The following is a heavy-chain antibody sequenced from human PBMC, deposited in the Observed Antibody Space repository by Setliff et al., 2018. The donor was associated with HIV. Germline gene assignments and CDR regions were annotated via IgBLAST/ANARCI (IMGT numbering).Heavy chain of an antibody. J-gene: IGHJ4*02. CDR3: ARAGSYGWDY. CDR2: IYYSGST. Sequence: SETLSLTCTVSGGSISSFYWTWIRQPPGKGLEWIGYIYYSGSTNYNPSLKSRLTISVDTSKNQGSLKLSSVTAADTAVYYCARAGSYGWDYWGQGTLVTVSS. CDR1: GGSISSFY. D-gene: IGHD5-18*01. V-gene: IGHV4-59*01.